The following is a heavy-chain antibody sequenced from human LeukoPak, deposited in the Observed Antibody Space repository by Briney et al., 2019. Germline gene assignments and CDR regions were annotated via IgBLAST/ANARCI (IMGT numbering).Heavy chain of an antibody. J-gene: IGHJ4*02. CDR2: IDQDGSEK. CDR1: GFTFSDHY. V-gene: IGHV3-7*01. CDR3: ARDRGYNY. D-gene: IGHD5-18*01. Sequence: PGGSLRLSCATSGFTFSDHYLDWVRQAPGKGLEWVANIDQDGSEKYYVDSVKGRFTISRDNAKNSLYLQMNSLRAEDTAVYYCARDRGYNYWGQGTLVTVSS.